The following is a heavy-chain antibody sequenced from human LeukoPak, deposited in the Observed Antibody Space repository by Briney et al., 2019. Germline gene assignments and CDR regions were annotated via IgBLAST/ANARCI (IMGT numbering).Heavy chain of an antibody. CDR3: GRGGGGSPPNDY. CDR2: IYYSGST. D-gene: IGHD2-15*01. Sequence: SETQSLTCTVSGGSISSYYWSWIRQPPGKGLEWIGYIYYSGSTNYNPSLKSRVTISVDTSKNQFSLKLSSVTAADTAVYYCGRGGGGSPPNDYWGQGPRVTVSS. CDR1: GGSISSYY. V-gene: IGHV4-59*01. J-gene: IGHJ4*02.